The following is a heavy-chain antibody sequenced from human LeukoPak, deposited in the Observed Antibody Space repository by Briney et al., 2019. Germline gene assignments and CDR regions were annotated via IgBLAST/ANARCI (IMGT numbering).Heavy chain of an antibody. CDR3: ARGDGSGIGRWFDP. CDR2: IYHTGST. V-gene: IGHV4-30-2*01. CDR1: GASISSGTYS. J-gene: IGHJ5*02. D-gene: IGHD3-10*01. Sequence: SETLSLTCTVSGASISSGTYSWSWIRQPPGEGLEWIGYIYHTGSTYYNPSLKGRVTISVDRPKNQFSLNLNFVTAADTALYYCARGDGSGIGRWFDPWGQGTLITVSS.